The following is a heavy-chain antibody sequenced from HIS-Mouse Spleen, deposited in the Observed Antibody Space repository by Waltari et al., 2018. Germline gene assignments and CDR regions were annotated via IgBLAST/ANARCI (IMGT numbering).Heavy chain of an antibody. J-gene: IGHJ2*01. Sequence: QLQLQESGPGLVKPSETLSLTCTVSGGSISSSSYYWGWIRQPPGKGLEWLGSIDYSGSTDYNPSNKSRVTRSVDTAKNQCSLKLGSVTAADTAVYYCARESPYSSSWYDWYFDLWGRGTLVTVSS. D-gene: IGHD6-13*01. CDR1: GGSISSSSYY. V-gene: IGHV4-39*07. CDR3: ARESPYSSSWYDWYFDL. CDR2: IDYSGST.